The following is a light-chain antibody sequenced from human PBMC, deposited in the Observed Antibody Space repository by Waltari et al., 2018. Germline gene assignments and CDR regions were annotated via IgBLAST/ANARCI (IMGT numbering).Light chain of an antibody. J-gene: IGLJ2*01. Sequence: QSALTQPASVSGSPGQSIPISCTGSSSAVGGSNYVSWYQQHPGKAPSLMISDVNKRPSGVSNRFSGSKSDNTASLTISGLQAEDEAHYYCTSFTSSSTILFGGGTKLTVL. CDR3: TSFTSSSTIL. CDR2: DVN. CDR1: SSAVGGSNY. V-gene: IGLV2-14*01.